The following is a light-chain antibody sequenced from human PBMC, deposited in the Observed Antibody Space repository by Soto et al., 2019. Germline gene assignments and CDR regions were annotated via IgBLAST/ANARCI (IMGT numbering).Light chain of an antibody. Sequence: EIVMTQSPATLSVSPGERATLSCRASQSVNVNLAWYQQKPGQTPRLLIYGASTRATGIPARFSGRGSGTEFILTISSLQSEDFARYYCQQYNNWPMYTFGQGTKLEIK. CDR1: QSVNVN. V-gene: IGKV3-15*01. CDR3: QQYNNWPMYT. CDR2: GAS. J-gene: IGKJ2*01.